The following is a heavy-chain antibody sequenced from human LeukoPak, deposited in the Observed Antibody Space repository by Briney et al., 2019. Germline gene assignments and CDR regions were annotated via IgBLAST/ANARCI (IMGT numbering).Heavy chain of an antibody. J-gene: IGHJ4*02. D-gene: IGHD3-22*01. CDR2: ISGSGGRT. V-gene: IGHV3-23*01. CDR3: AKEDDSGGYYDSTLDH. Sequence: ETGGSLRLSCAASGFTFSSYAMSWVRQAPGKLLEWGSAISGSGGRTYYADSVKRRFTISSDNSKNTLYLQMNSLRDEDTAVYYCAKEDDSGGYYDSTLDHWGQGTLVTVSS. CDR1: GFTFSSYA.